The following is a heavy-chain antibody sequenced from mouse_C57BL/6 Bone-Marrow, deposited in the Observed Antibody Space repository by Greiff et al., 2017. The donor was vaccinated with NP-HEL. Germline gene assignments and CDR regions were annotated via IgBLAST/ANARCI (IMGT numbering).Heavy chain of an antibody. CDR3: ARGRLRRFAY. Sequence: EVKLVESGGGLVKPGGSLKLSCAASGFTFSDYGMHWVRQAPEKGLEWVAYISSGSSTIYYADTVKGRFTISRDNAKNTLFLQMTSLRSEDTAMYYCARGRLRRFAYWGQGTLVTVSA. J-gene: IGHJ3*01. CDR2: ISSGSSTI. D-gene: IGHD2-4*01. CDR1: GFTFSDYG. V-gene: IGHV5-17*01.